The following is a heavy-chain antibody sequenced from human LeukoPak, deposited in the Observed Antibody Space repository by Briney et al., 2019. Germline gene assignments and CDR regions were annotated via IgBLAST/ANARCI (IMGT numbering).Heavy chain of an antibody. J-gene: IGHJ6*03. CDR3: ARHSQQLINRRSEYYMDV. CDR1: GGSISSSSSY. V-gene: IGHV4-39*07. D-gene: IGHD6-13*01. Sequence: PSETLSLTCTVSGGSISSSSSYWGWIRQPPGKGLEWIGSIYYSGSTYYNPSLKSRVTISVDTSKNQFSLKLSSVTAADTAVYYCARHSQQLINRRSEYYMDVWGKGTTVTVSS. CDR2: IYYSGST.